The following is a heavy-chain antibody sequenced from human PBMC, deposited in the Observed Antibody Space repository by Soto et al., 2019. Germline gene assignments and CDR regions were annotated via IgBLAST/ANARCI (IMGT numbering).Heavy chain of an antibody. Sequence: CLRLSCAAAGFSFTHYTINWVRQAPGKGLEWVAVMSYDGTNEYYADSVKGRFTISRDNSKSTVYLQMNSLTPEDTALYYCARKWGTYSSASLDYWGLGTLVTVSS. D-gene: IGHD6-19*01. CDR3: ARKWGTYSSASLDY. CDR1: GFSFTHYT. V-gene: IGHV3-30*04. CDR2: MSYDGTNE. J-gene: IGHJ4*02.